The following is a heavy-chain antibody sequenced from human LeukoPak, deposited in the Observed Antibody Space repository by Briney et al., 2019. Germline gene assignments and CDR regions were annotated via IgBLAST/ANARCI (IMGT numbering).Heavy chain of an antibody. J-gene: IGHJ4*02. Sequence: PGGSLRLSCAASGFTFGTYWTSWVRQAPGKGLEWVASIKQDGSEKYYVDSVKGRFTISRDNAKNSLYLQMNSLRAEDTALYYCARHSPLWNCWGQGTLVTVSS. CDR2: IKQDGSEK. V-gene: IGHV3-7*04. CDR3: ARHSPLWNC. D-gene: IGHD1-1*01. CDR1: GFTFGTYW.